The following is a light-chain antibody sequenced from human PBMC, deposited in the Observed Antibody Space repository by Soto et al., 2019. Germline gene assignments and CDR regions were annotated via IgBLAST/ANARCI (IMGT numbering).Light chain of an antibody. V-gene: IGKV3D-15*01. CDR1: QSVGTH. J-gene: IGKJ5*01. CDR2: DAS. CDR3: QQYNNWPPIT. Sequence: EIVLTQSPATLSLSPGERATLSCRASQSVGTHLAWYQKKPGQGPRLLIYDASTRATGIPARFSGGGSGTDFTLTISSLQSEDFAVYYCQQYNNWPPITFGQGTRLEI.